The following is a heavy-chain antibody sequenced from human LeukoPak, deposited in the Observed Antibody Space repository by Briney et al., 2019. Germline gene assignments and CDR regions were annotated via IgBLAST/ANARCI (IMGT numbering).Heavy chain of an antibody. V-gene: IGHV1-2*02. Sequence: ASVKVSCKASGYTFTGYYMHWVRQAPGQGLEWMGWINPNSDGTNYAQKFQGRVTMTRDTSISTAYMELSRLRSDDTAVYYCARVLVPAATDDAFDIWGQGTMVTASS. J-gene: IGHJ3*02. CDR2: INPNSDGT. D-gene: IGHD2-2*01. CDR1: GYTFTGYY. CDR3: ARVLVPAATDDAFDI.